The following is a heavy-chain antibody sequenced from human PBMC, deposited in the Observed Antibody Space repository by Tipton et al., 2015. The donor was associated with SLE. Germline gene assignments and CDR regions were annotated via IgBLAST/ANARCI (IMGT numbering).Heavy chain of an antibody. V-gene: IGHV4-59*12. D-gene: IGHD3-10*01. Sequence: TLSLTCTVSGGCISSYYWSWIRQPPGKGLDWLGFVYYSGSTYYNPALRRRSTLSVDSSKKHFSLRLTSVTSADSALYYCATSGSGTYTGAFDIWGQGTMVTVSS. CDR2: VYYSGST. J-gene: IGHJ3*02. CDR1: GGCISSYY. CDR3: ATSGSGTYTGAFDI.